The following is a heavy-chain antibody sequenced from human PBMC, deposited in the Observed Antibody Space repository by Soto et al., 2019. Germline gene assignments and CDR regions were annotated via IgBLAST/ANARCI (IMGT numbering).Heavy chain of an antibody. Sequence: EVQLLESGGGLVQPGGSLRLSCAASGFIFSSYGMSWVRQAPGKGLEWVAGISGSGGNSYYADSVKGRFTTSRDNSKNTLYLHMNSLRADDTAVYYCAKYLCPYGAPPSDYWGQGTLVTVSS. CDR3: AKYLCPYGAPPSDY. CDR1: GFIFSSYG. CDR2: ISGSGGNS. J-gene: IGHJ4*02. V-gene: IGHV3-23*01. D-gene: IGHD3-10*01.